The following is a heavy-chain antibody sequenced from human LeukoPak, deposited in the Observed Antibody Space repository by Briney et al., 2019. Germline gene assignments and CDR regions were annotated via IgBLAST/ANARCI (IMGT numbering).Heavy chain of an antibody. CDR2: IYADSST. J-gene: IGHJ4*02. D-gene: IGHD4-17*01. Sequence: GGSLRLSCAASGFTVSSNYMSWVRQAPGKGLEWVSVIYADSSTYYADSVKGRFTISRDNSKNTLYLQMNSLRAEDTAVYYCAKDLVDGDYGDYEDYWGQGTLVTVSS. V-gene: IGHV3-53*01. CDR3: AKDLVDGDYGDYEDY. CDR1: GFTVSSNY.